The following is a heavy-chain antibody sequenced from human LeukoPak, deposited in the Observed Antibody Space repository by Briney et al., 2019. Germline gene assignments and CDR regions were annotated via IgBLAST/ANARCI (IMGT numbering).Heavy chain of an antibody. CDR1: GFTFRLFS. Sequence: PGGSLRPSCVGSGFTFRLFSLTWVRQAPGKGLEYLASISGSSSLIYYADSVKGRFTISRDNAMNSVYLQMNALRVDDTAVYFCVGGDRRGYWGQGTLVTVSS. J-gene: IGHJ4*02. CDR3: VGGDRRGY. CDR2: ISGSSSLI. V-gene: IGHV3-21*06. D-gene: IGHD3-22*01.